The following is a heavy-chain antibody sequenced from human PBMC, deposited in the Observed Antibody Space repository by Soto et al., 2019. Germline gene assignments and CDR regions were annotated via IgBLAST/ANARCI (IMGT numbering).Heavy chain of an antibody. CDR3: ARDYTVIDP. V-gene: IGHV3-7*05. Sequence: PGGSLRLSCAASGFTFTNFWMSWVRQAPGKGLEWVANINRDGTETNHVDSVKGRFTISRDNAKNSVFLQMNNLRVEDTALYYCARDYTVIDPWGQGTLVTVSS. J-gene: IGHJ5*02. CDR1: GFTFTNFW. CDR2: INRDGTET.